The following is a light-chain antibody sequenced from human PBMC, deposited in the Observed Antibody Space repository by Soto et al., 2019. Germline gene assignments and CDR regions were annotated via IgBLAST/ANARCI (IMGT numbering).Light chain of an antibody. CDR2: GAS. CDR1: QSVSSN. V-gene: IGKV3-15*01. Sequence: EMVMTQSPASLSVSPGGRVTLSCRASQSVSSNLAWYQQRPGQAPRLLIFGASTRATGVPARFSGSGSGTEFTLSISSLQSEDFAVYYCQQYNNWPAITFGQGTRLEIK. J-gene: IGKJ5*01. CDR3: QQYNNWPAIT.